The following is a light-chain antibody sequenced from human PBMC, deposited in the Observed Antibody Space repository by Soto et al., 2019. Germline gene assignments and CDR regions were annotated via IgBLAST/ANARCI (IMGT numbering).Light chain of an antibody. Sequence: EIVLTQSPGTLSLSPGERATLSCRASQSVSSSYLAWYQQKPGQAPRLLIYGASSRATGIPDRFSGRGSGTDFTLTISRLEPEDFAVYYCQQYGSSRLQPRSYFGGGTKVEIK. CDR1: QSVSSSY. CDR3: QQYGSSRLQPRSY. CDR2: GAS. J-gene: IGKJ4*01. V-gene: IGKV3-20*01.